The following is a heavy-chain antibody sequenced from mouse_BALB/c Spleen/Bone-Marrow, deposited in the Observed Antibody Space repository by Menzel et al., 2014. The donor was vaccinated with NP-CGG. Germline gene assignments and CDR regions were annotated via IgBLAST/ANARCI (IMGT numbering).Heavy chain of an antibody. D-gene: IGHD2-1*01. V-gene: IGHV1S22*01. J-gene: IGHJ2*01. Sequence: LQESGSELVRPGASVKLSCKASGYTFINYWIHWVKQRPGQGLEWIGNFYPGSGTTNYDEKFKTKATLTVDTFSSTAYMQLSSLPSEDSAVYYCTKGNYFFDYWGQGTTLTVSS. CDR1: GYTFINYW. CDR2: FYPGSGTT. CDR3: TKGNYFFDY.